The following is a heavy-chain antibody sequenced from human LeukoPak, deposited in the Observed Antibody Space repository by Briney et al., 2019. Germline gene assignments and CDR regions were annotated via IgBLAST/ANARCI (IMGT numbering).Heavy chain of an antibody. J-gene: IGHJ4*02. CDR1: GFTFSDYY. Sequence: NPGGSLRLSCAASGFTFSDYYMSWIRQAPGKGLEWVSYISSSGSTIYYADSVKGRFTISRDNAKNSLYLHLNSLRAEDTALYHCARWSSIKVAATENYWGQGTLVTVSS. D-gene: IGHD6-19*01. CDR3: ARWSSIKVAATENY. CDR2: ISSSGSTI. V-gene: IGHV3-11*01.